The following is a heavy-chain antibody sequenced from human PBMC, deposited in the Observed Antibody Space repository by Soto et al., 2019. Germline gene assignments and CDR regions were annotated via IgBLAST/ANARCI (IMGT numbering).Heavy chain of an antibody. Sequence: EVQLVESGGGLIQPGGSLRLSCAASGFTVSSNYLSWVRQAPGKGLEWVSVIYSGGSPYYAYSVKGQFTISRDNSKNTRYLQMNSLRCEDTAVYYCATRYFYWFPNYYGMDVWCQGTMVTVSS. J-gene: IGHJ6*02. D-gene: IGHD3-9*01. CDR1: GFTVSSNY. V-gene: IGHV3-53*01. CDR3: ATRYFYWFPNYYGMDV. CDR2: IYSGGSP.